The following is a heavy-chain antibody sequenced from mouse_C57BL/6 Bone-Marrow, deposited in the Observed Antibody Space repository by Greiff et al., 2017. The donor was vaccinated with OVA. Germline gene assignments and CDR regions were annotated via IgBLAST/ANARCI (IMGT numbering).Heavy chain of an antibody. CDR1: GYTFTSYW. J-gene: IGHJ3*01. V-gene: IGHV1-64*01. Sequence: VQLQQPGAELVKPGASVKLSCKASGYTFTSYWMHWVKQRPGQGLEWIGMIHPNSGSTNYNEKFKSKATLTVDKSSSTAYMQLSSLTSEDSAVYYCASTGTRGAWFAYWGQGTLVTVSA. CDR3: ASTGTRGAWFAY. D-gene: IGHD4-1*02. CDR2: IHPNSGST.